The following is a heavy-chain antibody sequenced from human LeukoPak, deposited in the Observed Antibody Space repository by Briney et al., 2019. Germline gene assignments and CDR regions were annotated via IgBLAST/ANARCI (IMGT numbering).Heavy chain of an antibody. CDR1: GYTFTSYA. CDR3: ATEVRERTDY. CDR2: FDPEDGET. V-gene: IGHV1-24*01. Sequence: ASVKVSCKASGYTFTSYAMHWVRQAPGQRLEWMGGFDPEDGETIYAQKFQGRVTMTEDTSTDAAYMELSSLRSEDTAVYYRATEVRERTDYWGQGTLVTVSS. D-gene: IGHD1-26*01. J-gene: IGHJ4*02.